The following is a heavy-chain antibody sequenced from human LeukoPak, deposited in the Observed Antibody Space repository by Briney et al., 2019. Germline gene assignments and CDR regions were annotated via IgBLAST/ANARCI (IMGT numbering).Heavy chain of an antibody. J-gene: IGHJ5*02. V-gene: IGHV1-69*13. D-gene: IGHD2-2*01. CDR3: ARVGVPAAMVFWFDP. CDR2: IIPIFGTA. Sequence: ASVKVSCKASGGTFSSYAISWVRQAPGQGLEWMGGIIPIFGTANYAQKFQGRVTITADESTSTAYMELSSLRSEDTAVYYCARVGVPAAMVFWFDPWGQGTLVTVSS. CDR1: GGTFSSYA.